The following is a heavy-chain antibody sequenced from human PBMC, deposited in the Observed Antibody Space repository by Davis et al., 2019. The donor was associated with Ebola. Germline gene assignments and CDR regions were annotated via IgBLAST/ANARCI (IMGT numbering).Heavy chain of an antibody. CDR1: GGTFSSYA. V-gene: IGHV1-69*13. CDR2: IIPIFGTA. J-gene: IGHJ6*02. Sequence: SVKVSCKASGGTFSSYAISWVRQAPGQGLEWMGGIIPIFGTANYAQKFQGRVTITADESTSTAYMELSSLRSEDTAVYYCARLGSGSYYYYYGMDVWGQGTTVTVSS. CDR3: ARLGSGSYYYYYGMDV. D-gene: IGHD1-26*01.